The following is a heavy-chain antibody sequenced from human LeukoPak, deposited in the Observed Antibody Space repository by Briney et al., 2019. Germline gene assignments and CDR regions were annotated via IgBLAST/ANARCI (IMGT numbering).Heavy chain of an antibody. D-gene: IGHD3-16*01. V-gene: IGHV3-21*01. CDR1: GFTFSSYS. CDR3: ARDQRLGAFDI. CDR2: INSSSSYI. J-gene: IGHJ3*02. Sequence: GGSLRLSCAASGFTFSSYSMNWVRQAPGKGLEWVSSINSSSSYIYYADSVKGRFTISRDNAKNSLYLQMNSLRAEDTAVYYCARDQRLGAFDIWGQGTMVTVSS.